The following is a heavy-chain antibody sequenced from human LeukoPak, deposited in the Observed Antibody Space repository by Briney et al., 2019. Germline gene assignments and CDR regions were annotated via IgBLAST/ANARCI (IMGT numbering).Heavy chain of an antibody. D-gene: IGHD3-10*01. CDR2: IYYSGST. CDR3: ARTTMVRGALYGMDV. CDR1: GGSISSYY. Sequence: SETLSLTCTVSGGSISSYYWSWIRQPPGKGLEWNGYIYYSGSTNYNPSLKSRVTISVDTSKNQFSLKLSSVTAADTAVYYCARTTMVRGALYGMDVWGQGTTVTVSS. J-gene: IGHJ6*02. V-gene: IGHV4-59*01.